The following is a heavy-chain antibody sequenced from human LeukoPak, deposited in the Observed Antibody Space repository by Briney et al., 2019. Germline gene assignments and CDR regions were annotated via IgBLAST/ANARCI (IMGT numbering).Heavy chain of an antibody. CDR2: MSAYNDRT. CDR3: AQELSDIFVVRTDS. CDR1: GFTFSSHW. V-gene: IGHV3-23*01. J-gene: IGHJ4*02. D-gene: IGHD3-9*01. Sequence: GGSLRLSCAASGFTFSSHWMHWVRQAPGKGLEWVATMSAYNDRTHYADSVRGRFTVSRDNSKNTLSLQMNSLREDDTAVYYCAQELSDIFVVRTDSWGQGTLVTVSS.